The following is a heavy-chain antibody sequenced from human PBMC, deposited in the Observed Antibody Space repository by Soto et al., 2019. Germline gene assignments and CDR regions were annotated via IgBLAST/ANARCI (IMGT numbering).Heavy chain of an antibody. J-gene: IGHJ4*02. D-gene: IGHD3-22*01. Sequence: EVQLVESGGGLVQPGRSLRLSCAASGLTFDDYAMHWVRQAPGKGLEWVSGISWNSGSIAYADSVKSRFTISRDNAKNSLYLQMNSLRAEDTALYYCAKDHYYDSSSQFDYWGQGTLVTVSS. V-gene: IGHV3-9*01. CDR1: GLTFDDYA. CDR3: AKDHYYDSSSQFDY. CDR2: ISWNSGSI.